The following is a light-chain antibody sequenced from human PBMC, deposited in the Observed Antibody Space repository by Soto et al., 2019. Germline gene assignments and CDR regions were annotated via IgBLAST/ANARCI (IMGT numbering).Light chain of an antibody. J-gene: IGKJ1*01. V-gene: IGKV3-20*01. CDR1: ETVAGSY. CDR3: QQYNIWWT. Sequence: EIVFTQSPGTLSLSPGERATLSCRASETVAGSYLAWYQQKPGQAPRLLIYDASNRATGIPARFSGSGSGTDFTLTISSLEPEDFAVYYCQQYNIWWTFGQGTKVDIK. CDR2: DAS.